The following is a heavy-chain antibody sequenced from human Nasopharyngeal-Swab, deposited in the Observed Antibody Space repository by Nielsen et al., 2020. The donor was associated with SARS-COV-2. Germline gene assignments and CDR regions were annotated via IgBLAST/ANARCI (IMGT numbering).Heavy chain of an antibody. J-gene: IGHJ4*02. CDR2: ISSSSSYT. CDR3: ARDLSSGWYGSFDY. V-gene: IGHV3-11*06. Sequence: SLKISCAASGFTFSDYYMSWIRQAPGKGLEWVSYISSSSSYTNYADSVKGRFTISRDNAKNSLYLQMNSLRAEDTAVYYCARDLSSGWYGSFDYWGQGTLVTVSS. CDR1: GFTFSDYY. D-gene: IGHD6-19*01.